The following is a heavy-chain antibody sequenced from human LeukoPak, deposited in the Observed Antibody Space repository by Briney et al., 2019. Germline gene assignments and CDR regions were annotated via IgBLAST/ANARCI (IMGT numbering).Heavy chain of an antibody. Sequence: GGSLRLSCAASGFTFSSYDMHWVRQAPGKGLEWVAIISSDGNIKYYADSVKGRFTISRDNSVDTLYLQMNGLSAEDTAMYYCAKAWGYYASGTYYNRIPDPWGRGTLVTVSS. D-gene: IGHD3-10*01. V-gene: IGHV3-30*18. J-gene: IGHJ5*02. CDR1: GFTFSSYD. CDR2: ISSDGNIK. CDR3: AKAWGYYASGTYYNRIPDP.